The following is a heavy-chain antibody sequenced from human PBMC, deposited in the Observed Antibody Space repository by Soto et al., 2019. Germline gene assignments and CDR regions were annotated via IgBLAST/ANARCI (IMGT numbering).Heavy chain of an antibody. D-gene: IGHD6-13*01. J-gene: IGHJ6*02. Sequence: RGESLKISCKGSGYSFTSYCISWVRQMPGKGLEWMGRIDPSDSYTNYSPSFQGHVTISADKSISTAYLQWSSLKASDTAMYYCARQGKQQLVPKLPTKYGMDVWGQGTTVTVSS. CDR3: ARQGKQQLVPKLPTKYGMDV. V-gene: IGHV5-10-1*01. CDR1: GYSFTSYC. CDR2: IDPSDSYT.